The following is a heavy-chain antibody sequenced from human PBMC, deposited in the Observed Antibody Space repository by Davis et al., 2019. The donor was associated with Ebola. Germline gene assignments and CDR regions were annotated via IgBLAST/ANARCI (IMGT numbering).Heavy chain of an antibody. CDR1: GGSISSYY. V-gene: IGHV3-11*06. J-gene: IGHJ6*02. CDR2: ISSSSSYT. Sequence: LSLTCTVSGGSISSYYMSWIRQAPGKGLEWVSYISSSSSYTNYADSVKGRFTISRDNAKNSLYLQMNSLRAEDTAVYYCARDGTLRFLEWLRYGMDVWGQGTTVTVSS. CDR3: ARDGTLRFLEWLRYGMDV. D-gene: IGHD3-3*01.